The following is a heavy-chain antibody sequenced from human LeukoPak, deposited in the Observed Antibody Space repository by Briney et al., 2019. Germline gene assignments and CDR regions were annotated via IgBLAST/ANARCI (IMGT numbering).Heavy chain of an antibody. Sequence: GASLRLSCVASGFTFSNYAMSWVRQAPGKGLEWVSAITGRGTNRYYADSLKGRFTTSRDNSKNTVFLQMNSLRHEDTAIYYCVIWGDYDVLTGYYVPDYWGQGTLVTVAS. V-gene: IGHV3-23*01. CDR3: VIWGDYDVLTGYYVPDY. CDR2: ITGRGTNR. D-gene: IGHD3-9*01. J-gene: IGHJ4*02. CDR1: GFTFSNYA.